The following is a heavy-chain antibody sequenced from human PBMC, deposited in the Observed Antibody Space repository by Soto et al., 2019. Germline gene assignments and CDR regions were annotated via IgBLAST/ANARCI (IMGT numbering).Heavy chain of an antibody. CDR3: ATPGTVAVYGPYYGRDV. V-gene: IGHV3-23*01. D-gene: IGHD2-8*02. CDR2: ITSRVDRT. J-gene: IGHJ6*02. Sequence: GGSLRLSCVDSRFSFSSYAMSWVRQAPGKGLEWVSSITSRVDRTHYADSVKGRFTISRDNSKNTLYLRMNSLRGEDTARYYCATPGTVAVYGPYYGRDVWGQGTTVTVAS. CDR1: RFSFSSYA.